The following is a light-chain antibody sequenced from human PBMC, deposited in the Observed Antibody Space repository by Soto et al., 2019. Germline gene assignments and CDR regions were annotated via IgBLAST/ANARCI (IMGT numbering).Light chain of an antibody. Sequence: EIVLTQSPGTLSLSPGERATLSYRASQSVSSSYLAWYQQKPGQAPRLLIYGASSRATGIPDRFSGSESGTDFTLAISRLDPEDFAVYYCQHYGSSLWTFGQGTKVEIK. J-gene: IGKJ1*01. CDR1: QSVSSSY. V-gene: IGKV3-20*01. CDR3: QHYGSSLWT. CDR2: GAS.